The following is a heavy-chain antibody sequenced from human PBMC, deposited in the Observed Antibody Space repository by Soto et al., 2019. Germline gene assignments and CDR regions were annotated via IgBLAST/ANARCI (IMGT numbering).Heavy chain of an antibody. J-gene: IGHJ4*02. CDR3: ARISGDSSGYYYQPGDY. V-gene: IGHV5-51*01. D-gene: IGHD3-22*01. CDR2: IYPGDSDT. CDR1: GYSFTSYW. Sequence: PGECLKISCKGSGYSFTSYWIGWVRQMPGKGLEWMGIIYPGDSDTRYSPSFQGQVTISADKSISTAYLQWSSLKASDTAMYYCARISGDSSGYYYQPGDYWGQGTLVTVSS.